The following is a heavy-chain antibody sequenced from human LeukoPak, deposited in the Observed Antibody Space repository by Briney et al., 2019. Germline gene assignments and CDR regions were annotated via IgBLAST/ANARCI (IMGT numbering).Heavy chain of an antibody. D-gene: IGHD3-22*01. Sequence: GGSLRLSCAASGFTFSSYAMSWVRQAPGKGLEWVSTISDSGGSTYYADSVKGRFTISKDNSKNTLYLQMNSLRAEDTAVYCCAKKPSSGYYYIDYWGQGTLVTVSS. J-gene: IGHJ4*02. CDR3: AKKPSSGYYYIDY. V-gene: IGHV3-23*01. CDR1: GFTFSSYA. CDR2: ISDSGGST.